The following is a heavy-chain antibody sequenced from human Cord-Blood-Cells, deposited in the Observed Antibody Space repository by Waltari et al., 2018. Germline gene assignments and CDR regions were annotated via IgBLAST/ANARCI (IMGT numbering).Heavy chain of an antibody. CDR1: GGTFSSYA. CDR3: ARYRVHSSSWYDWYFDL. Sequence: QVQLVQSGAEVKKPGSSVKVSCKASGGTFSSYAIRWVRQAPGQGLEWRGRITPILGIANYAQKSKGRVTITADKSTGTAYMGLSSLRSEDTAVYYCARYRVHSSSWYDWYFDLWGRGTLVTVSS. J-gene: IGHJ2*01. D-gene: IGHD6-13*01. CDR2: ITPILGIA. V-gene: IGHV1-69*09.